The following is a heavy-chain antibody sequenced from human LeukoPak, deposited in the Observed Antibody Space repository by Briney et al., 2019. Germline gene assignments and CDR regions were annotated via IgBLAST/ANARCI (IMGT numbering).Heavy chain of an antibody. CDR3: ARSSGGITMNPDY. D-gene: IGHD3-22*01. Sequence: GASVKVSCKASGYTFTGYYMHWVRQAPGQGLEWMGRINPNSGGTNYAQKFQGRVIMTRDTSISTAYMELSRLRSDDTAVYYCARSSGGITMNPDYWGQGTLVTVSS. CDR1: GYTFTGYY. V-gene: IGHV1-2*06. CDR2: INPNSGGT. J-gene: IGHJ4*02.